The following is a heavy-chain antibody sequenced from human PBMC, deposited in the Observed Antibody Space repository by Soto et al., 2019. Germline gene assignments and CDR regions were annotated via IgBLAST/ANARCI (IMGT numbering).Heavy chain of an antibody. CDR2: IYWDDDK. Sequence: SGPTLVNPTQTLTLTFTFSVFSLSTSGVGVGWIRQPPGKALEWLALIYWDDDKRYSPSLKSRLTITKDTSKNQVVLTMTNMDPVDTATYYCARSKGVEGIAVGTVGYYWGQGTLVTVSS. CDR1: VFSLSTSGVG. CDR3: ARSKGVEGIAVGTVGYY. J-gene: IGHJ4*02. D-gene: IGHD6-19*01. V-gene: IGHV2-5*02.